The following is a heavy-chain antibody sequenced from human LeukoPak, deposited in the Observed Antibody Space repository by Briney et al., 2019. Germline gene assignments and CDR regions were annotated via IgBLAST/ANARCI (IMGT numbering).Heavy chain of an antibody. CDR2: IYHSGRT. V-gene: IGHV4-38-2*02. CDR1: GYSISSGYY. Sequence: SETLSLTCTVSGYSISSGYYWGWIRQSPGEGLEWIGSIYHSGRTYYNPSLKSRVTMSVDTSKNQFSLKLSSVTAADTAVYYCARLKGSPLYYYYYMDVWGKGTTVTISS. CDR3: ARLKGSPLYYYYYMDV. J-gene: IGHJ6*03.